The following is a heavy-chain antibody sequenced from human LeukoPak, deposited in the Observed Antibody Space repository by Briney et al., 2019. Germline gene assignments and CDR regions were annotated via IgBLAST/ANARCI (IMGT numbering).Heavy chain of an antibody. J-gene: IGHJ3*02. CDR3: ARPTLTGYYKNAFDI. D-gene: IGHD3-9*01. V-gene: IGHV1-18*01. Sequence: ASVKVSCKASGYTFTSYGISWVRQAPGQGLEWMGWISAYNGNTNYAQKLQGRVTMTTDASTSTAYMELRSLRSDDTAVYYCARPTLTGYYKNAFDIWGQGTMVTVSS. CDR2: ISAYNGNT. CDR1: GYTFTSYG.